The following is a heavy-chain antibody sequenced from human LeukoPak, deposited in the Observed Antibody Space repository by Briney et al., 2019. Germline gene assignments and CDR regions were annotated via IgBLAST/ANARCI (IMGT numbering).Heavy chain of an antibody. CDR3: ARDSPSRDSSDYMDV. CDR1: GFTFSSYA. D-gene: IGHD6-6*01. J-gene: IGHJ6*03. CDR2: VSYDGSNK. Sequence: PGRSLRLSCAASGFTFSSYAMHWVRQAPGKGLEWVAVVSYDGSNKNYVDSVKGRFTISRDNSKNTLYLQMNSLRAEDTAVYYCARDSPSRDSSDYMDVWGKGTTVTVSS. V-gene: IGHV3-30*01.